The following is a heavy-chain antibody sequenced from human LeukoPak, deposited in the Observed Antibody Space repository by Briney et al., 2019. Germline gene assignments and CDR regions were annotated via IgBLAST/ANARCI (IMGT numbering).Heavy chain of an antibody. V-gene: IGHV3-74*01. D-gene: IGHD6-13*01. CDR3: ARVPQLHSSSWYGWYFDL. CDR2: INSDGSST. J-gene: IGHJ2*01. Sequence: PGGSLRLSCAASGFTFSSYWMHWVRQAPGKGLVWVSRINSDGSSTSYADSVKGRFTISRDNAKNTLYLQMNSLRAEDTAVYYCARVPQLHSSSWYGWYFDLWGRGTLVTVSS. CDR1: GFTFSSYW.